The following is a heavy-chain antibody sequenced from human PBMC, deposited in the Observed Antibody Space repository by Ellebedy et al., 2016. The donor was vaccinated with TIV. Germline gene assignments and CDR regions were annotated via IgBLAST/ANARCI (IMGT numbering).Heavy chain of an antibody. CDR2: INTGNGNK. J-gene: IGHJ5*02. V-gene: IGHV1-3*04. CDR3: ARDDSNYYGSGSHTWLYP. D-gene: IGHD3-10*01. Sequence: AASVKVSCKATGYTFTTYAIHWVRQAPGQRLEWMGWINTGNGNKKYSQNFQGRVTISRDTSASTAYMELSSLRSEDTAVYYCARDDSNYYGSGSHTWLYPWGQGTLVTVSS. CDR1: GYTFTTYA.